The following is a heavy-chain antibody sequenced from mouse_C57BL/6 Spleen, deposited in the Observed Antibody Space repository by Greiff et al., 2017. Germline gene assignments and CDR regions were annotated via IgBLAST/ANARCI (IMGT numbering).Heavy chain of an antibody. CDR3: ARGPYYYGSSYVDY. V-gene: IGHV5-17*01. D-gene: IGHD1-1*01. CDR1: GFTFSDYG. J-gene: IGHJ2*01. Sequence: EVQVVESGGGLVKPGGSLKLSCAASGFTFSDYGMHWVRQAPEKGLEWVAYISSGSSTIYYADTVKGRFTISRDNAKNTLFLQMTSLRSEDTAMYYCARGPYYYGSSYVDYWGQGTTLTVSS. CDR2: ISSGSSTI.